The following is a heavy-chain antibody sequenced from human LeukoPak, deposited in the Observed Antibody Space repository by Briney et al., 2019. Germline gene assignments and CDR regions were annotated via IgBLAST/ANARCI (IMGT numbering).Heavy chain of an antibody. CDR2: ITYSGRT. CDR3: AKWGYYYDSSAYVAPTDDS. CDR1: GSSISSYY. D-gene: IGHD3-22*01. Sequence: SETLSLTCTVSGSSISSYYWTWIRQPPGKGREWIGYITYSGRTDYNPSLKSRVTISVDTSENQFSLKLSSVTAADTAVYYCAKWGYYYDSSAYVAPTDDSWGQGTLVAVSS. J-gene: IGHJ4*02. V-gene: IGHV4-59*01.